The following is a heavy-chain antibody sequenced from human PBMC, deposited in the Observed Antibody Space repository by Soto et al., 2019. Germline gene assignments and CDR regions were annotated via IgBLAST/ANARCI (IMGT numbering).Heavy chain of an antibody. V-gene: IGHV3-48*01. D-gene: IGHD6-19*01. Sequence: GSLRLSCAASGFTFSSYSMNWVRQAPGKGLEWVSYISSSSSTIYYADSVKGRFTISRDNAKNSLYLQVNSLRAEDTAVYYCARVDGAVAAWEIFQHWGQGTLVTVSS. CDR2: ISSSSSTI. CDR3: ARVDGAVAAWEIFQH. J-gene: IGHJ1*01. CDR1: GFTFSSYS.